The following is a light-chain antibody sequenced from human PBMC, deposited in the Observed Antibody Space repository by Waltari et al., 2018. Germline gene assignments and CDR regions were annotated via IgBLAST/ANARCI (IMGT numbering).Light chain of an antibody. CDR2: GAS. V-gene: IGKV3-20*01. CDR3: QKYDRLPAT. Sequence: IVLTQSPGTLSLSPGESGTLSCRASQSVSRFLAWYQQKPGQAPRLLSYGASTRATGIPDRFSGSGSGTDFSLTISRLEPEDFAVYYCQKYDRLPATFGQGTKVEIK. CDR1: QSVSRF. J-gene: IGKJ1*01.